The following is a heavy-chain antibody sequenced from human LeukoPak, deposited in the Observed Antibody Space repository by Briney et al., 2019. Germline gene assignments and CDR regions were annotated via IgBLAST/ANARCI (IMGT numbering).Heavy chain of an antibody. CDR3: ARSASLRSGWYPDY. CDR2: IYYSGST. Sequence: SETLSLTCTVSGGSISSYYWSWIRQPPGKGLEWIGYIYYSGSTNYNPSLKSRVTISVDTSKNQFSLKLSSVTAADTAVYYCARSASLRSGWYPDYWGQGTLVTVSS. J-gene: IGHJ4*02. D-gene: IGHD6-19*01. CDR1: GGSISSYY. V-gene: IGHV4-59*08.